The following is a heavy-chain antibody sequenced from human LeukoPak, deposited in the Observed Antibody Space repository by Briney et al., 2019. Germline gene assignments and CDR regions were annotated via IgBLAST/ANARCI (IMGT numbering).Heavy chain of an antibody. J-gene: IGHJ4*02. D-gene: IGHD4-23*01. CDR2: IRSKAYGGTT. V-gene: IGHV3-49*03. Sequence: PGGSLRLSCTASGFTFGDYAMSWFRQAPGKGLEWVGFIRSKAYGGTTEYAASVKGRFTISRDDSKSIAYLQMNSLKAEDTAVYYCTREVADTGVLDYWGQGTLVTVSS. CDR3: TREVADTGVLDY. CDR1: GFTFGDYA.